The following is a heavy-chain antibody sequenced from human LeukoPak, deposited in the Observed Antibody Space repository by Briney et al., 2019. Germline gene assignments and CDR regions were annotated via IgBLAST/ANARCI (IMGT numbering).Heavy chain of an antibody. V-gene: IGHV3-7*01. D-gene: IGHD6-13*01. CDR1: GFTFSSYW. CDR2: IKQDGSEK. CDR3: ARDRDSSSWVGAGGFDP. Sequence: PGGSLRLPCAASGFTFSSYWMSWVRQAPGKGLEWVANIKQDGSEKYYVDSVKGRFTISRDNAKNSLYLQMNSLRAEDTAVYYCARDRDSSSWVGAGGFDPWGQGTLVTVSS. J-gene: IGHJ5*02.